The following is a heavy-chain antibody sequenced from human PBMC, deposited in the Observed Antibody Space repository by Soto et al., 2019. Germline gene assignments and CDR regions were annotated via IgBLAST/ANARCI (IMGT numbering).Heavy chain of an antibody. V-gene: IGHV4-59*12. D-gene: IGHD5-12*01. Sequence: PSATLFLTCTVSGGSISNYYWPWVRQPPGKGLERIGYVSYSGSTNYNPSLESRVTISIDASKNQFSLKMKSVTAADTAVYYCARGRGVANYYYYGMDVWGQGTTVTVSS. CDR3: ARGRGVANYYYYGMDV. J-gene: IGHJ6*02. CDR2: VSYSGST. CDR1: GGSISNYY.